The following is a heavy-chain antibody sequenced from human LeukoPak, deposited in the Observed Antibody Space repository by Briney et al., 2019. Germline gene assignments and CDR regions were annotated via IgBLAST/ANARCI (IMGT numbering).Heavy chain of an antibody. Sequence: ASVKVSCKASGYTFTSYYMRWVRQAPGQGLEWMGIINPSGGSTSYAQKFQGRVSMTRDTSTSTVYMELSSLRSEDTAVYYCARVRAARFDYWGQGTLVTVSS. CDR3: ARVRAARFDY. CDR1: GYTFTSYY. V-gene: IGHV1-46*01. CDR2: INPSGGST. D-gene: IGHD6-6*01. J-gene: IGHJ4*02.